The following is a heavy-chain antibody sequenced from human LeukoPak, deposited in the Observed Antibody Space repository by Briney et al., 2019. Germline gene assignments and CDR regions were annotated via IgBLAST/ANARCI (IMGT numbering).Heavy chain of an antibody. CDR2: IYTSGST. CDR3: ARLQGGSYSLDY. J-gene: IGHJ4*02. CDR1: GGSISSYY. Sequence: SETPSLTCTVSGGSISSYYWSWIRQPPGKGLEWIGYIYTSGSTNYNPSLKSRVTISVDTSKNQFSLKLSSVTAADTAVYYCARLQGGSYSLDYWGRGTLVTVSS. D-gene: IGHD1-26*01. V-gene: IGHV4-4*09.